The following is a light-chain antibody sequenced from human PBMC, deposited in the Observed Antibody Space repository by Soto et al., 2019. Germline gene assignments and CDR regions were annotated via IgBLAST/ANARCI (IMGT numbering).Light chain of an antibody. Sequence: DIQMTQSPSSVSASVGDRITISCRASQDISSWLAWYQQKPGKAPRLLIYGASTLQSGVPSRFTGSGSGTDFTLTISSLQPVDFATYYCQQANNFPLTFGPGTKVDMK. CDR2: GAS. CDR3: QQANNFPLT. V-gene: IGKV1-12*01. J-gene: IGKJ3*01. CDR1: QDISSW.